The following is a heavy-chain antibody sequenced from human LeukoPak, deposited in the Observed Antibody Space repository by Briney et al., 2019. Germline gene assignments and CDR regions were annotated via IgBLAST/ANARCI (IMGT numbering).Heavy chain of an antibody. CDR2: INPNSGGT. Sequence: ASVKVSRKASRYTFTGYYIHWVRQAPGQGLEWMGWINPNSGGTNYAQKFQGRVTMTRDTSISTAYMELSRMRSDDTAVYYCARPYGSGLRDAYDIWGQGTMVTVSS. D-gene: IGHD3-10*01. CDR1: RYTFTGYY. J-gene: IGHJ3*02. V-gene: IGHV1-2*02. CDR3: ARPYGSGLRDAYDI.